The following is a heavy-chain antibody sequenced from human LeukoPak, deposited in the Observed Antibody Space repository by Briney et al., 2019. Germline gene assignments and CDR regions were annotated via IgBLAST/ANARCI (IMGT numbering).Heavy chain of an antibody. D-gene: IGHD3-16*01. V-gene: IGHV3-7*01. Sequence: GRSLRLSCAASGFTFSSYWMTWVRQAPGRGLEWVATIKADRSDKYYVNSVKGRFTISRDNAKNSLSLQMDSLRAEDTAVYYCARGVLWGGDYWGQGTLVTVSS. CDR1: GFTFSSYW. CDR2: IKADRSDK. J-gene: IGHJ4*02. CDR3: ARGVLWGGDY.